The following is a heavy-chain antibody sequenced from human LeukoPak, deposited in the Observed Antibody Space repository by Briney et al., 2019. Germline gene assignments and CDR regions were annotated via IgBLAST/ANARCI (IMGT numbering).Heavy chain of an antibody. CDR3: ARFDIRNAFDI. J-gene: IGHJ3*02. CDR1: GGSFSGFY. V-gene: IGHV4-34*01. D-gene: IGHD3-22*01. CDR2: INHSGST. Sequence: SETLSLTCAVYGGSFSGFYWSWIRQPPGKGLEWIGEINHSGSTNYNPSLKSRVTISVDTSKNQFSLKLSSVTAADTAVYYCARFDIRNAFDIWGQGTMVTVSS.